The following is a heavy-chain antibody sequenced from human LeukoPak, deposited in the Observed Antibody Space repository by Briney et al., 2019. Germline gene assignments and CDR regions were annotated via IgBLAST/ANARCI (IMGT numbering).Heavy chain of an antibody. CDR1: GFTFSSYS. V-gene: IGHV3-23*01. Sequence: GGSLRLSCAAYGFTFSSYSMNWVRQAPGKGLEWVSGFSGSGGITYYAESVKGRFTISGDNSKNTLYLQMNSLRAEDTAVYYCARGRVVVTAQFRAGIDFWGQGTLVTVSS. CDR2: FSGSGGIT. D-gene: IGHD2-21*02. J-gene: IGHJ4*02. CDR3: ARGRVVVTAQFRAGIDF.